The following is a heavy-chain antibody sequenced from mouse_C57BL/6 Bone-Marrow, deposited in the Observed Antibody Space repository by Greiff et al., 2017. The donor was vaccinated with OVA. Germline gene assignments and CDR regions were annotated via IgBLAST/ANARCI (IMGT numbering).Heavy chain of an antibody. D-gene: IGHD2-1*01. CDR1: GYTFTDYY. J-gene: IGHJ2*01. CDR2: INPNNGGT. V-gene: IGHV1-26*01. CDR3: ARWGLLWSFY. Sequence: EVQLQQSGPELVKPGASVKISCKASGYTFTDYYMNWVKQSHGKSLEWIGDINPNNGGTSYNQKFKGKATLTVDKSSSTAYMELRSLTSEDSAVYYCARWGLLWSFYWGQGTTLTVSS.